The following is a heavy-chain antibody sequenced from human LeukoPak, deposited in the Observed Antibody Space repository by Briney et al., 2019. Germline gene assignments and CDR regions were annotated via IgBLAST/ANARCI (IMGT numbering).Heavy chain of an antibody. V-gene: IGHV3-21*01. CDR1: GFTFSDYW. CDR3: ARTILWFGEFCMDV. J-gene: IGHJ6*02. Sequence: GGSLRLSCAASGFTFSDYWLSWVRQAPGKGLEWVSSISSSSSYIYYADSVKGRFTISRDNAKNSLYLQMNSLRAEDTAVYYCARTILWFGEFCMDVWGQGTTVTVSS. CDR2: ISSSSSYI. D-gene: IGHD3-10*01.